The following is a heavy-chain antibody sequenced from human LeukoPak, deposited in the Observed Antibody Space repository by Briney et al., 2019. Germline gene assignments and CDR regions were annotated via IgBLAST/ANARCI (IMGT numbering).Heavy chain of an antibody. CDR3: ARQGVYYFDY. V-gene: IGHV4-39*01. CDR2: IYYSGST. Sequence: SETLSLTCTVSGGSISSSSYYWGWIRQPPRKGLEWIGSIYYSGSTYYNPSLKSRVTISVDTSKNQFSLKLSSVTAADTAEYYCARQGVYYFDYWGQGTLVTVSS. J-gene: IGHJ4*02. CDR1: GGSISSSSYY. D-gene: IGHD3-10*01.